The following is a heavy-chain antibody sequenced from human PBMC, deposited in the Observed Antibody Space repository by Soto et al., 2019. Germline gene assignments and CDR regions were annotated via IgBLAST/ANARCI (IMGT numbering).Heavy chain of an antibody. CDR3: ARGRALDY. V-gene: IGHV3-7*05. CDR1: GFTFPAYW. CDR2: INQDGSGR. J-gene: IGHJ4*02. Sequence: GGSRRLSGAASGFTFPAYWVSWVRQAPGKGLEWVANINQDGSGRNYVESVKGRFAISRDNAKNSLYLQMNSLRVEDTAVYYCARGRALDYWGQGALVTVSS. D-gene: IGHD3-10*01.